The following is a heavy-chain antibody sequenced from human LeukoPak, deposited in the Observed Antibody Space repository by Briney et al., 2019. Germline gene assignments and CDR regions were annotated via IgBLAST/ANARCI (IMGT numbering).Heavy chain of an antibody. Sequence: PGGSLRLSCAASGFTFSSYAMSWVRQAPGKGPERVSRLSGGGGDTYYADSVNGRFTISRDNSKKTLYLQMNSLRAEDTAVYYCAKDRYYDSRRAYDYWGQGTLVTVSS. J-gene: IGHJ4*02. V-gene: IGHV3-23*01. CDR2: LSGGGGDT. CDR1: GFTFSSYA. CDR3: AKDRYYDSRRAYDY. D-gene: IGHD3-22*01.